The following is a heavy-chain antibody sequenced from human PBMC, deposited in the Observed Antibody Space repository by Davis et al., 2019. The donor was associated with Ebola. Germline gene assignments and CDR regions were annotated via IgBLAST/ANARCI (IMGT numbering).Heavy chain of an antibody. CDR1: GFTFSGFA. D-gene: IGHD1-26*01. Sequence: PGGSLRPSCAALGFTFSGFAMHWVRQASGKGLVWVGRIRSKANSYTTAYAASVKGRFTISRDDSKNTAYLQMNSLKTEDTAVYYCTSGGSGSYEVDYWGQGTLVAVSS. CDR3: TSGGSGSYEVDY. V-gene: IGHV3-73*01. J-gene: IGHJ4*02. CDR2: IRSKANSYTT.